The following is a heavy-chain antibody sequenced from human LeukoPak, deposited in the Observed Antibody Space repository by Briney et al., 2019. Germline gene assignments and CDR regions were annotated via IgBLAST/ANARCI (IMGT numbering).Heavy chain of an antibody. CDR2: ISYDGSNK. J-gene: IGHJ4*02. CDR1: GFTFSSYG. D-gene: IGHD7-27*01. CDR3: ARDSTGEQFDY. V-gene: IGHV3-30*19. Sequence: GRSLRLSCAASGFTFSSYGMHWVRQAPGKGLEWVAVISYDGSNKYYADSVKGRFTISRDNSKNTLYLQMNSLRAEDTAVYYCARDSTGEQFDYWGQGTLVTVSS.